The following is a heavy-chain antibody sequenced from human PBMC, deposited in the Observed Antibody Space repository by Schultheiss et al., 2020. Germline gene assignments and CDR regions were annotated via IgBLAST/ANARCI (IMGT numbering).Heavy chain of an antibody. CDR3: ARVHIGSYYDY. CDR1: GGSISSYY. CDR2: INHSGST. Sequence: SETLSLTCTVSGGSISSYYWSWIRQPPGKGLEWIGEINHSGSTNYNPSLKSRVTISVDTSKNQFSLKLSSVTAADTAVYYCARVHIGSYYDYWGQGTLVTVSS. V-gene: IGHV4-34*01. D-gene: IGHD1-26*01. J-gene: IGHJ4*02.